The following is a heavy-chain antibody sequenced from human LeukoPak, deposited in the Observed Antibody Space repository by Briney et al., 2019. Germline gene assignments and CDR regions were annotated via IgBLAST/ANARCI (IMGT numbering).Heavy chain of an antibody. D-gene: IGHD2-21*01. J-gene: IGHJ4*02. CDR3: AKDFRIGYSAHFDY. CDR1: GFTFRSHA. V-gene: IGHV3-23*01. CDR2: IYENGGTT. Sequence: GGSLRLSCVGSGFTFRSHAMSWVCQAPEKGLEFVSGIYENGGTTYYADSVKGRFSISRDNSKNTLYLQMDSLRGEDTAVYYCAKDFRIGYSAHFDYWGQGTLVTVSS.